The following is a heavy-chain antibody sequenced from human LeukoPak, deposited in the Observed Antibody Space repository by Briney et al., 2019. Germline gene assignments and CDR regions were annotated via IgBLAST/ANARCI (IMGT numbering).Heavy chain of an antibody. CDR2: ISYDGSNK. CDR1: GFTFSSYA. Sequence: GRSLRLSCAASGFTFSSYAMHWVRQAPGKGLEGVAVISYDGSNKYYADSVKGRFTISRDNSKNTLYLQMNSLRAEDTAVYYCAREMEYCSSTSCSNWFDPWGQGTLVTVSS. D-gene: IGHD2-2*01. CDR3: AREMEYCSSTSCSNWFDP. V-gene: IGHV3-30-3*01. J-gene: IGHJ5*02.